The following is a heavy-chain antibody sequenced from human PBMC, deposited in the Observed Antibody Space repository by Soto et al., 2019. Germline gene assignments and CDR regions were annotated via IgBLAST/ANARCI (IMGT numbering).Heavy chain of an antibody. CDR1: GGSISSSSYY. CDR3: ARQQNGLGYCSSTSCYKNTFDY. D-gene: IGHD2-2*02. Sequence: SETLSLTCTVSGGSISSSSYYWGWTRQPPGKGLEWIGSIYYSGSTYYNPSLKSRVTISVDTSKNQFSLKLSSVTAADTAVYYCARQQNGLGYCSSTSCYKNTFDYWGQGTLVTVSS. J-gene: IGHJ4*02. CDR2: IYYSGST. V-gene: IGHV4-39*01.